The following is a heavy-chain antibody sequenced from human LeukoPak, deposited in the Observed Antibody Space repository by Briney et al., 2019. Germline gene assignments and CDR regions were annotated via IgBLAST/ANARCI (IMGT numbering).Heavy chain of an antibody. CDR3: ARSFVQAFDY. CDR2: ISYDGSNK. J-gene: IGHJ4*02. Sequence: GRSLRLSCAASGFTFSSYAMHWVRQAPGKGLEWVAVISYDGSNKYYADSVKGRFTISRDNSKNTLYLQMNSLRAEDTAVYYCARSFVQAFDYWGQGTLVTVSS. D-gene: IGHD3-16*02. V-gene: IGHV3-30*01. CDR1: GFTFSSYA.